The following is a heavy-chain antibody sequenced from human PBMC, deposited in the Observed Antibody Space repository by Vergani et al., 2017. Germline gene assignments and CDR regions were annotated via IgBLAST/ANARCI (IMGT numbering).Heavy chain of an antibody. V-gene: IGHV3-23*01. J-gene: IGHJ6*03. CDR3: AKDPRLKEDYYYYYMDV. CDR2: VSGSSATP. CDR1: GFSFPGYA. Sequence: EVQLLESGGGLVQPGGSLRLSCEASGFSFPGYAMSWVRQAPGKGLEWVSSVSGSSATPYYADSVKGRFTISRDNSKNTLYLYMNSLRADDTAVYYCAKDPRLKEDYYYYYMDVWGKGTTVTVSS.